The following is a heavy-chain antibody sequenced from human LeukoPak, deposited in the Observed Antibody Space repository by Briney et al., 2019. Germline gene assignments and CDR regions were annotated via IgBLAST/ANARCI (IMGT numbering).Heavy chain of an antibody. CDR1: GFTFDDYA. Sequence: GGSLRLSCAASGFTFDDYAMHWVRQPPGKGLEWVSLIGGDGDNTYYADSVKGRFTISRDNSRNTLFLEMNSLRPDDTAVYYCARDQPGTYTMSSTWGQGTLVTVSS. CDR3: ARDQPGTYTMSST. D-gene: IGHD7-27*01. J-gene: IGHJ5*02. V-gene: IGHV3-43*02. CDR2: IGGDGDNT.